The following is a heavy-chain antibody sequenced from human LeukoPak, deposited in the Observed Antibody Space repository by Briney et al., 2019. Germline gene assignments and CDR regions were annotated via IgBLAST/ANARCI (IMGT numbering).Heavy chain of an antibody. V-gene: IGHV3-9*01. J-gene: IGHJ4*01. D-gene: IGHD3-22*01. CDR3: AKDKLVSSGFYYEGECFDY. Sequence: GGSLRLSCAASGFTFDDYALHWVRQAPGEGLGLVSGNHWNRGSVGYADSLKGRFTISRDNAKNTLYMKRNILEAEDTALDYCAKDKLVSSGFYYEGECFDYWGQEPWSPSPQ. CDR2: NHWNRGSV. CDR1: GFTFDDYA.